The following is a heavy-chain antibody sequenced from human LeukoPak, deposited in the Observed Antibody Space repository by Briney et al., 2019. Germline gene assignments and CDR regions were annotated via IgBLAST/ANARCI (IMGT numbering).Heavy chain of an antibody. CDR2: IWYDGSNK. Sequence: PGGSLRLSCAASGFTFSSYGMHWVRQAPGKGLEWVAVIWYDGSNKYYADSVKGRFTISRDNSKNTLYLQMNSLRAEDTAVYYCARDSKYQLLYYFDYWGQGTLVTVSS. CDR1: GFTFSSYG. J-gene: IGHJ4*02. CDR3: ARDSKYQLLYYFDY. V-gene: IGHV3-33*01. D-gene: IGHD2-2*01.